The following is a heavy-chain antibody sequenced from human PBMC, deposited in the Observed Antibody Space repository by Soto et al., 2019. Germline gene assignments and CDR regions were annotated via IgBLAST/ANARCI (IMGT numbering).Heavy chain of an antibody. D-gene: IGHD3-16*01. CDR3: ARPGGDGYIPNAFDI. CDR1: GFTFSSYS. CDR2: ISSSSSYI. J-gene: IGHJ3*02. V-gene: IGHV3-21*01. Sequence: GGSLRLSCAASGFTFSSYSMNWVRQAPGKGLEWVSSISSSSSYIYYADSVKGRFTISRDNAKNSLYLQMNSLRAEDTAVYYCARPGGDGYIPNAFDIWGQGTMVTVSS.